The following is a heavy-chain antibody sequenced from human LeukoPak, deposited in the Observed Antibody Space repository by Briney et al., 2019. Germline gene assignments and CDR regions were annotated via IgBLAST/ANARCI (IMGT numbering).Heavy chain of an antibody. V-gene: IGHV3-33*01. CDR1: GFPFGSYG. J-gene: IGHJ6*02. CDR3: ARDPQYRPRRYYGMDV. Sequence: GGSLRLSCAASGFPFGSYGMHWVRQAPGKGLEWVAVIWYSGFNKYYADSVKGRFTVSRDNSKNTLYLQMNSLRAEDTAVYYCARDPQYRPRRYYGMDVWGQGTTVTVSS. D-gene: IGHD5-18*01. CDR2: IWYSGFNK.